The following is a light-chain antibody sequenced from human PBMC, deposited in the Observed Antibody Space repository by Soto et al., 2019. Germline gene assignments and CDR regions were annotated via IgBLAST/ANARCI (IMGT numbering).Light chain of an antibody. J-gene: IGLJ1*01. V-gene: IGLV2-14*01. Sequence: QSVLTQPASVSGSPGQSITISCTGTSSDVGGYDYVSWYQQYPGKAPKFMIYEVTNRPSGVSHRFSGSKSGNTASLTISGLQAEDEADYYCTSYTNTSTYVFGNGTKVTV. CDR3: TSYTNTSTYV. CDR2: EVT. CDR1: SSDVGGYDY.